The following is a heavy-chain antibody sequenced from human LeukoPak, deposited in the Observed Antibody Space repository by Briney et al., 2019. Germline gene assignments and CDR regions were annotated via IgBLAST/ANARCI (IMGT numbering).Heavy chain of an antibody. J-gene: IGHJ4*02. V-gene: IGHV4-39*01. CDR1: GGSISSSNYY. CDR2: IYYSGTT. CDR3: ARQGAYDSTWCDFDY. Sequence: PSETLSLTCTVSGGSISSSNYYWGWIRQPPGKGLEWIGSIYYSGTTYYNPSLKSRVTISVDTSENQFSLKLSSVTAADTAVYYCARQGAYDSTWCDFDYWGQGTLVTVSS. D-gene: IGHD6-13*01.